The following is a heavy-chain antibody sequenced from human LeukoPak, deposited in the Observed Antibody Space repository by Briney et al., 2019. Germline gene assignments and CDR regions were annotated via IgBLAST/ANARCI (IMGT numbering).Heavy chain of an antibody. Sequence: GGSLRLSCAASGFTVSSNYMSWVRQAPGKGLEWVSVIYSGGSTYYADSVKGRFTISRDNSKNTLYLQMNSLRAEDTAVYYCARDRSSEYSSGYGYFQHWGQGTLVTVSS. D-gene: IGHD3-22*01. V-gene: IGHV3-66*01. J-gene: IGHJ1*01. CDR3: ARDRSSEYSSGYGYFQH. CDR1: GFTVSSNY. CDR2: IYSGGST.